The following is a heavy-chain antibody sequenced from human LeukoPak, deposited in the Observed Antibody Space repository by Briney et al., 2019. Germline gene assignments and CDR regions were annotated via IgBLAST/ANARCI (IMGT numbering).Heavy chain of an antibody. CDR1: GFTFSSYA. Sequence: PGRSLRLSCAASGFTFSSYAMHWVRQAPGKGLEWVAVISYDGSNKYYADSVKGRFTISRDNSKNTLYLQMNSLRAEDTAVYYCARDGMKLPDYWGQGTLVTVSS. CDR2: ISYDGSNK. V-gene: IGHV3-30-3*01. J-gene: IGHJ4*02. CDR3: ARDGMKLPDY. D-gene: IGHD1-7*01.